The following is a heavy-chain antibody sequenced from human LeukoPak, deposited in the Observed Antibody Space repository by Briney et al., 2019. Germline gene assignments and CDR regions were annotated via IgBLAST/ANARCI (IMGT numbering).Heavy chain of an antibody. J-gene: IGHJ4*02. CDR1: GFTFSSYS. V-gene: IGHV3-21*01. D-gene: IGHD6-13*01. Sequence: GGSLRLSCAASGFTFSSYSMNWVRQAPGKGLEWVSSISGSSSYIYYADSVKGRFTISRDNAKNSLYLQMNSLRAEDTAVYYCARETRATLAAAGTIDYWGQGTLVTVSS. CDR2: ISGSSSYI. CDR3: ARETRATLAAAGTIDY.